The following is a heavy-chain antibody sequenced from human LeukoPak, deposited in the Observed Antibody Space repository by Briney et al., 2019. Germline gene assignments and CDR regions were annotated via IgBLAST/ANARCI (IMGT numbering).Heavy chain of an antibody. Sequence: GGSLRISCAASGFSFNAYAMTWVRQAPGKGLEWVLSITKTGRTTSYTGSVKGRFTISRDNSKNTLHLQMNRLRVEDTALYFCAKDHDNTDSYYYFDSWGLGTLVTVSS. V-gene: IGHV3-23*01. D-gene: IGHD3-10*01. CDR1: GFSFNAYA. CDR2: ITKTGRTT. CDR3: AKDHDNTDSYYYFDS. J-gene: IGHJ4*02.